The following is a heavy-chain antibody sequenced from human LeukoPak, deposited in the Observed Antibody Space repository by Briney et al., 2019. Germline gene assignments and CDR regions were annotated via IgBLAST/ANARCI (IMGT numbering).Heavy chain of an antibody. CDR3: AGRLWRRDGYNLSAFDI. D-gene: IGHD5-24*01. V-gene: IGHV4-59*01. CDR1: GGSISSYY. Sequence: SETLSLTCTVSGGSISSYYWNWIRQLPGKGLEWIGYIYYSGSTNYNPSLKSRVTLSVDTSKNQFSLKLSSVTAADTAVYYCAGRLWRRDGYNLSAFDIWGQGTMVTVSS. J-gene: IGHJ3*02. CDR2: IYYSGST.